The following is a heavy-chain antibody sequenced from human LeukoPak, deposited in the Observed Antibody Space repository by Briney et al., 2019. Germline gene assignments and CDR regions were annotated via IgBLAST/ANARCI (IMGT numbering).Heavy chain of an antibody. Sequence: GGSLRLSSAASGFTFDDYAMHWVRQAPGKGLEWVSLISGDGGNAHYADSVKGRFTISRDNSKNSLYLQMNSLRTEDTALYYCALFGESTDYYFDYWGQGTLITVSS. D-gene: IGHD3-10*02. V-gene: IGHV3-43*02. J-gene: IGHJ4*02. CDR3: ALFGESTDYYFDY. CDR2: ISGDGGNA. CDR1: GFTFDDYA.